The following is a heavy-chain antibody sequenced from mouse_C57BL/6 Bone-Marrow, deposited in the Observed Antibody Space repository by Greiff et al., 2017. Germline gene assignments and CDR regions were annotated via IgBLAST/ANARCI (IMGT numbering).Heavy chain of an antibody. Sequence: EVQGVESGGDLVKPGGSLKLSCAASGFTFSSYGMSLVRQTPDKRLEWVATISSGGSYTYYPDSVKGRFTISRDNAKNTRYLQMSSLKSEDTAMYYCARHHAGFDYWGQGTLVTVSA. CDR2: ISSGGSYT. V-gene: IGHV5-6*01. J-gene: IGHJ3*01. CDR1: GFTFSSYG. CDR3: ARHHAGFDY.